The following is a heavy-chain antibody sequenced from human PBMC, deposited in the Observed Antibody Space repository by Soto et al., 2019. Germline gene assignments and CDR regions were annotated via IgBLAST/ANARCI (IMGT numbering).Heavy chain of an antibody. CDR1: GFSFSSYW. J-gene: IGHJ1*01. D-gene: IGHD2-8*01. Sequence: GGSLRLSCAASGFSFSSYWMSWVRQAPGKGLEWVASIKDDGSDKQYADSVKGRFTISRDNAWSSLYLQLNSLRAEDTAVYYCVQDYLGVRGQGTLVTVSS. CDR2: IKDDGSDK. CDR3: VQDYLGV. V-gene: IGHV3-7*01.